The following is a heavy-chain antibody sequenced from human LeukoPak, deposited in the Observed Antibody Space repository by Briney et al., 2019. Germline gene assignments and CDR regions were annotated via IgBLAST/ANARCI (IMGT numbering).Heavy chain of an antibody. Sequence: SVKVSCKASGDTFSSYAISWVRQAPGQGLGWMGGVIPIFGTADYAQKFQGRVTITADKFTTTAYVELSSLRPEDTAVYYCARADIGDSGYDGAYYYYMDVWGKGTTVTISS. D-gene: IGHD5-12*01. CDR2: VIPIFGTA. CDR3: ARADIGDSGYDGAYYYYMDV. CDR1: GDTFSSYA. J-gene: IGHJ6*03. V-gene: IGHV1-69*06.